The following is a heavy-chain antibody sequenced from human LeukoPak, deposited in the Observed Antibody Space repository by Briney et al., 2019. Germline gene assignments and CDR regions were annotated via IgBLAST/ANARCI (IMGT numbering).Heavy chain of an antibody. Sequence: PETLSLTCTVSGGSISSSSYYWGWIRQPPGKGLEWIGSIYYSGSTYYNPSLKSRVTISVDTSKNQFSLKLSSVTAADTAVYYCARRIAAAGYFQHWGQGTLVTVSS. D-gene: IGHD6-13*01. V-gene: IGHV4-39*01. CDR3: ARRIAAAGYFQH. CDR2: IYYSGST. CDR1: GGSISSSSYY. J-gene: IGHJ1*01.